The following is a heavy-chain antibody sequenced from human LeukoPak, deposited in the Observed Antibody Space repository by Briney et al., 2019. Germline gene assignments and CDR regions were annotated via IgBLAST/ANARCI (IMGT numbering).Heavy chain of an antibody. CDR2: ISGSGGST. CDR1: GFTFSSYA. J-gene: IGHJ4*02. D-gene: IGHD5/OR15-5a*01. V-gene: IGHV3-23*01. Sequence: GGSLRLSCAACGFTFSSYAMSWVRQAPGKGLEWVSAISGSGGSTYYADSVKGRFTISRDNAKNSLYLQMNSLRAEDTAVYYCARGSTRSYFDYWGQGTLVTVSS. CDR3: ARGSTRSYFDY.